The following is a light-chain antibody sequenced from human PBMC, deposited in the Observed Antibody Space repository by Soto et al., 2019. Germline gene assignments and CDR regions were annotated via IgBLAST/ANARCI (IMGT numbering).Light chain of an antibody. J-gene: IGLJ1*01. CDR3: QSYDSTLSARYV. V-gene: IGLV1-40*01. Sequence: QSVLAQPPSVSGAPGQRVTISCTGCSSNIGANYDVHWYQHRPGTAPKLLIFGNNNRPSGVPDRSSGSKSGTSASLAITGLQAEDEGDYYCQSYDSTLSARYVFGTGTKVTVL. CDR1: SSNIGANYD. CDR2: GNN.